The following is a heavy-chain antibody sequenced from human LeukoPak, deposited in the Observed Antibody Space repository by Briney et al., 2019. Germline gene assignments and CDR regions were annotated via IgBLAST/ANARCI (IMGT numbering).Heavy chain of an antibody. CDR3: ARYNSYGYSYYFDY. CDR2: IYYSGST. Sequence: PSETLSLTCTVSGGSISSYYWSWIRQPPGKGLEWIGYIYYSGSTNYNPSLKSRVTISVDTSKNQFSLKLSSVTAADMAVYYCARYNSYGYSYYFDYWGQGTLVTVSS. J-gene: IGHJ4*02. D-gene: IGHD5-18*01. V-gene: IGHV4-59*01. CDR1: GGSISSYY.